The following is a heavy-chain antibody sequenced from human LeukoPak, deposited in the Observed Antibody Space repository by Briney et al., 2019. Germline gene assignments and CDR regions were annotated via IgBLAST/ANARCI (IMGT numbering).Heavy chain of an antibody. D-gene: IGHD1-14*01. J-gene: IGHJ4*02. CDR2: INPNSGGT. CDR1: EYTFTGYY. V-gene: IGHV1-2*02. CDR3: AGGTHPLRSLFHF. Sequence: ASVKVSCKASEYTFTGYYMHWVRQAPGQGLEWMGWINPNSGGTNYAQKFQGRVTMTRDTSISTAYMELSSLRSDDTAVYYCAGGTHPLRSLFHFWGQGTLVTVSS.